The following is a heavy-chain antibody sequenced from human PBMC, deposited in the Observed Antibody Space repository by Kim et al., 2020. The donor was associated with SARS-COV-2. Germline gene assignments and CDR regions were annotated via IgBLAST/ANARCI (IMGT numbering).Heavy chain of an antibody. CDR3: ARSYDFWSGYGSFDY. Sequence: KFQGRVTMTRDTSTSAVYMELSSLRSEGTAVYYCARSYDFWSGYGSFDYWGQGTLVTVSS. V-gene: IGHV1-46*01. J-gene: IGHJ4*02. D-gene: IGHD3-3*01.